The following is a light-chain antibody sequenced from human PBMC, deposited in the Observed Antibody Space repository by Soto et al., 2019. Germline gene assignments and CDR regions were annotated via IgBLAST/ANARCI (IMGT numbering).Light chain of an antibody. Sequence: QSVLTQAASVSGSPGQSITISCTGTSRDVGSYNLVSWYQQHPGKAPKLMIYEVSKRPSGLSIRFSGSNSVNTASLTISGFQAEDEADYYCCSYAGSRTPLIFGTGTKVTVL. CDR3: CSYAGSRTPLI. V-gene: IGLV2-23*02. J-gene: IGLJ1*01. CDR2: EVS. CDR1: SRDVGSYNL.